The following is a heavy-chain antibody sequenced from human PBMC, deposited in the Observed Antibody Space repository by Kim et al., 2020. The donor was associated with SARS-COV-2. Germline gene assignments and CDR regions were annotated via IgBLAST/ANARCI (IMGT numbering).Heavy chain of an antibody. CDR1: GFTFSSYD. CDR2: IGTAGDT. J-gene: IGHJ3*02. D-gene: IGHD3-10*01. V-gene: IGHV3-13*04. Sequence: GESLRLSCAASGFTFSSYDMHWVRQATGKGLEWVSAIGTAGDTYYPGSVKGRFTISRENAKNSLYLQMNSLGAGDTAVYYCARANYYGSGSYYSLPTPAFDIWGQGTMVTVSS. CDR3: ARANYYGSGSYYSLPTPAFDI.